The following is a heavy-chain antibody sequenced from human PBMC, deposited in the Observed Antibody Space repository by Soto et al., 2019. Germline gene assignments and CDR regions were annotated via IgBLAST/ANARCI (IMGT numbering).Heavy chain of an antibody. CDR1: GFTFSDFE. Sequence: QVQLVESGGGVVQPGRSLRLSCSASGFTFSDFEMYWVRQAPGKGLDWVSFISYDGRNQYYPGSVKGRFTVSRDNSKNTLFLLMNSLRPEDTAVYFCARRTGTAPRFDYWGQGTLVTVSS. V-gene: IGHV3-30*04. J-gene: IGHJ4*02. CDR3: ARRTGTAPRFDY. D-gene: IGHD1-7*01. CDR2: ISYDGRNQ.